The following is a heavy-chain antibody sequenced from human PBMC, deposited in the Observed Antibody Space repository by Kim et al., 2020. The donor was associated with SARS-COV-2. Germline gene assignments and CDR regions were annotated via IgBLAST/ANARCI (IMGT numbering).Heavy chain of an antibody. D-gene: IGHD4-17*01. CDR3: AREHDYGDYVDY. Sequence: YYADSVKGRFTISRDNSKNTLYLQMNSLRAEDTAVYYCAREHDYGDYVDYWGQGTLVTVSS. J-gene: IGHJ4*02. V-gene: IGHV3-33*01.